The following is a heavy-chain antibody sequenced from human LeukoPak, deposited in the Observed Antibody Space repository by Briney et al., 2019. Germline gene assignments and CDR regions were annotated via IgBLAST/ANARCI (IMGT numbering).Heavy chain of an antibody. CDR2: INPNSGGT. J-gene: IGHJ5*02. D-gene: IGHD3-22*01. V-gene: IGHV1-2*02. CDR1: GYTFTGYY. CDR3: ARSPLKDYYDSSGYSNWFDP. Sequence: GASVKVSCKASGYTFTGYYMHWVRQAPGQGLEWMGWINPNSGGTNYAQKFQGRVTMTRDTSISTAYMELSRLRSDDTAVYYCARSPLKDYYDSSGYSNWFDPWGQGTLVTVSS.